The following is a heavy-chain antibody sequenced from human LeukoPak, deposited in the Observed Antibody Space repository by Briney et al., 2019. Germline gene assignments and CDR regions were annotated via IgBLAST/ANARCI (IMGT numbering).Heavy chain of an antibody. CDR2: ISGSGGST. D-gene: IGHD2-15*01. CDR1: GFTFSSYA. CDR3: EKRDRIFDAFDI. V-gene: IGHV3-23*01. Sequence: PGXSLRLSCAASGFTFSSYAMSWVRQAPGKGPEGVSAISGSGGSTYYADSVKGRFTISRDNSKNTLYLQMNSLRAEDTAVYYCEKRDRIFDAFDIWGQGTMVTVSS. J-gene: IGHJ3*02.